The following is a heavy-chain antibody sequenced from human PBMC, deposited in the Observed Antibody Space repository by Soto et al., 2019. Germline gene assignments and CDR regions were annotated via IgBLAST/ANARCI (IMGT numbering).Heavy chain of an antibody. CDR3: ARVATVTNYYYYYMDV. CDR2: IKEEGSEK. V-gene: IGHV3-7*01. Sequence: GGSLRLSCAASGFTFSNAWINWVRQAPGKGLEWVANIKEEGSEKYYVDSVKGRFTISRDNAKNSLYLQMNSLRAEDTAVYYCARVATVTNYYYYYMDVWGKGTTVTVSS. J-gene: IGHJ6*03. CDR1: GFTFSNAW. D-gene: IGHD4-17*01.